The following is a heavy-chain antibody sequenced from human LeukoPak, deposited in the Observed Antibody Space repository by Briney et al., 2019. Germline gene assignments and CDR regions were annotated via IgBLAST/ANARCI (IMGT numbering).Heavy chain of an antibody. CDR2: IYYSGST. CDR3: AREASYYYDSSGYYTDY. V-gene: IGHV4-31*03. J-gene: IGHJ4*02. CDR1: GGSISSGGYY. D-gene: IGHD3-22*01. Sequence: SQTLSLTCTVSGGSISSGGYYWSWIRQHPGKGLEWLGYIYYSGSTYYNPSLKSRVTISVDTSKNQFSLKLSSVTAADTAVYYCAREASYYYDSSGYYTDYWGQGTLVTVSS.